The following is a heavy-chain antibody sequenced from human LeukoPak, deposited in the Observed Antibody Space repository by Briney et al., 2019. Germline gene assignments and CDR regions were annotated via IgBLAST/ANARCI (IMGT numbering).Heavy chain of an antibody. J-gene: IGHJ4*02. Sequence: SETLSLTCTVSGVSISSYYWSWIRQPPGKGLEWIGYIYTSGSTNYNPSLKSRVTISVDTSKNQFSLKLSSVTAADTAVYYCARLGSGSSGWYPWGQGTLVTVSS. CDR1: GVSISSYY. CDR2: IYTSGST. CDR3: ARLGSGSSGWYP. D-gene: IGHD6-19*01. V-gene: IGHV4-4*09.